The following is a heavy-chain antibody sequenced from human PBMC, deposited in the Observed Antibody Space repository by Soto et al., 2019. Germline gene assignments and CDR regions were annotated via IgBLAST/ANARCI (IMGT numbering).Heavy chain of an antibody. D-gene: IGHD2-15*01. CDR2: VHPGDSDT. J-gene: IGHJ4*02. Sequence: EVQLVQSGAEVKKPGESLKISCQGSGYSFTSYWIAWVRQMPGKGLEWMGIVHPGDSDTRYSPSIQGQVTISVDKSISSAYLQWSSLKASDTAMYYCARAVVVVAGSVYLDYCGQGTLVTVSS. V-gene: IGHV5-51*01. CDR1: GYSFTSYW. CDR3: ARAVVVVAGSVYLDY.